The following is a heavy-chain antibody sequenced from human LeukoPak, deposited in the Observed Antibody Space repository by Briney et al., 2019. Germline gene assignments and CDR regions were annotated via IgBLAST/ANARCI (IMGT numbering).Heavy chain of an antibody. CDR2: TSWNSFSI. CDR1: GFTFYDYA. D-gene: IGHD6-19*01. Sequence: SGGSLRLSCAASGFTFYDYAMHWVRQAPGKGLEWVSGTSWNSFSIGYADSVKGRFTISRGNAKNSLYLQMNSLRAEDMALYYCAKGLYNSGWYYFDYWGQGTLVTVSS. V-gene: IGHV3-9*03. J-gene: IGHJ4*02. CDR3: AKGLYNSGWYYFDY.